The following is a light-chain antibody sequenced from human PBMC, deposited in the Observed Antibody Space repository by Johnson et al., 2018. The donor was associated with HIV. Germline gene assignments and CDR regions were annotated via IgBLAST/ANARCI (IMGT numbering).Light chain of an antibody. CDR1: SSNIGNNY. CDR2: DNN. CDR3: GTWNSSLSVQNYV. Sequence: HSVLTQPPSVSAAPGQKVTISCSGSSSNIGNNYVSWYQQLPGTAPKLLIYDNNKRPSGIPDRFSGSKSGTSATLGITGLQTGDEADYYCGTWNSSLSVQNYVFGTGTKVTV. V-gene: IGLV1-51*01. J-gene: IGLJ1*01.